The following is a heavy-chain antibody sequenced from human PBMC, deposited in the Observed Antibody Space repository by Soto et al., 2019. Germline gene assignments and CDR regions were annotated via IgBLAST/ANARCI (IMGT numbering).Heavy chain of an antibody. CDR3: ARDRRVGWIFDY. D-gene: IGHD5-12*01. CDR2: IYYTGGT. V-gene: IGHV4-30-2*01. J-gene: IGHJ4*02. Sequence: QLQLQESGSGLVKPSQTLSLTCAVSGDSISSGGYSWNWIRQPPGKGLEWIGYIYYTGGTSYNPSLQSRVTISVDTSKNQFSLKLSSVTAADTAVYYCARDRRVGWIFDYWGQGTLVTVSS. CDR1: GDSISSGGYS.